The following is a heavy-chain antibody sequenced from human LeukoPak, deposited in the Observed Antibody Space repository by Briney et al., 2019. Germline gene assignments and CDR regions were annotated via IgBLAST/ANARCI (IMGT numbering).Heavy chain of an antibody. J-gene: IGHJ4*02. D-gene: IGHD3-22*01. CDR1: GGSISSYY. CDR3: ATGDSSGYFSPFGY. CDR2: IYYSGST. Sequence: SETLSLTCTVSGGSISSYYWSWIRLPPGKGLEWIGYIYYSGSTNYNPSLKSRVTISVDTSKNQFSLKLSSVTAADTAVYYCATGDSSGYFSPFGYWGQGTLVTVSS. V-gene: IGHV4-59*01.